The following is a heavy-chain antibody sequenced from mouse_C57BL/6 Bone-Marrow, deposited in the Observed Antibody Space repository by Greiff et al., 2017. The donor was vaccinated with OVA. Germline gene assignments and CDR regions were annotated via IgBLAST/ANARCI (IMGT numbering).Heavy chain of an antibody. D-gene: IGHD1-1*01. CDR3: ARRGYGSRYAMDY. Sequence: VQGVESGAELVRPGTSVKMSCKASGYTFTNYWIGWAKQRPGHGLEWIGDIYPGGGYTNYNEKFKGKATLTADKSSSTAYMQFSSLTSEDSAIYYCARRGYGSRYAMDYWGQGTSVTVSS. CDR2: IYPGGGYT. CDR1: GYTFTNYW. V-gene: IGHV1-63*01. J-gene: IGHJ4*01.